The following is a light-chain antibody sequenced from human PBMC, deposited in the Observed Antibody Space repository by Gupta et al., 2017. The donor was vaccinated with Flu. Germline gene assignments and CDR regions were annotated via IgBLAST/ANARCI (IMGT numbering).Light chain of an antibody. CDR1: SSDVGGYNY. V-gene: IGLV2-14*01. CDR3: SSYTSSSTL. CDR2: EVS. Sequence: QPPLPQPASLPGPPGQPIPTSCNGTSSDVGGYNYVSWYQQHPGKAPKLMIYEVSNRPSGVSNRFSGSKSGNTASLTISGLQAEDEADYYCSSYTSSSTLFGTGTKVTVL. J-gene: IGLJ1*01.